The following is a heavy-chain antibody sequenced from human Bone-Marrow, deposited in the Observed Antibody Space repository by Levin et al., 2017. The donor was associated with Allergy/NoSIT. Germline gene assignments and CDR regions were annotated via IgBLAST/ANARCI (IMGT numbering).Heavy chain of an antibody. CDR2: ISDSSSSI. CDR1: GFPFSNSS. CDR3: ARDCPHLSYSSTWYYYYGMDV. D-gene: IGHD6-13*01. J-gene: IGHJ6*02. V-gene: IGHV3-48*02. Sequence: PSQTLSLTCAASGFPFSNSSMNWVRQAPGKGLEWVSYISDSSSSIFYADSVKGRFTISRDNAKNSLFLQMNSLRDEDTAVYYCARDCPHLSYSSTWYYYYGMDVWGQGTTVTVSS.